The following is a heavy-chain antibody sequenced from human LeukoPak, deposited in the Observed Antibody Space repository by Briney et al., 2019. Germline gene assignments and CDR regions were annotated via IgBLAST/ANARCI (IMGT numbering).Heavy chain of an antibody. CDR1: GFTFDDYA. CDR3: AKDYHYEPLYHMDV. V-gene: IGHV3-9*01. CDR2: ISWNSGSI. J-gene: IGHJ6*03. Sequence: GGSLRLSCAASGFTFDDYAMHWVRQAPGKGLEWVSGISWNSGSIGYADSVKGRFTISRDNAKNSLYLQMNSLRAEDTALYYCAKDYHYEPLYHMDVWGKGTTVTISS. D-gene: IGHD4-17*01.